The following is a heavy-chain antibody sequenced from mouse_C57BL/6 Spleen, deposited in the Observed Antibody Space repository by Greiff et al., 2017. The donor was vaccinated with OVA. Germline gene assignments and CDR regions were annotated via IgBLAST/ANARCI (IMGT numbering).Heavy chain of an antibody. CDR1: GYSFTDYN. CDR2: INPNYGTT. CDR3: ARSHYGNGDYCDY. J-gene: IGHJ2*01. Sequence: VQLKQSGPELVKPGASVKISCKASGYSFTDYNMNWVKQSHGKSLEWIGVINPNYGTTSYNQKFKGKATLTVDQSSSTAYMQLNSLTSEDSAVYYGARSHYGNGDYCDYWGQGTTLTVSA. V-gene: IGHV1-39*01. D-gene: IGHD2-1*01.